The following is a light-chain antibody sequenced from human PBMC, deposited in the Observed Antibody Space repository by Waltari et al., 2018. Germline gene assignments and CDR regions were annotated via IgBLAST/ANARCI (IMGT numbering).Light chain of an antibody. V-gene: IGLV2-23*01. CDR1: SSDVKNYNF. CDR2: EGT. J-gene: IGLJ2*01. CDR3: CSYAGSVV. Sequence: QSALTQPASVSGSPGQSITISCTGISSDVKNYNFVSWYQQHPGKAPKLMIYEGTKRPSGVSKRCSGSKSGNTASLTISGLQAEDEADYYCCSYAGSVVFGGGTKLTVL.